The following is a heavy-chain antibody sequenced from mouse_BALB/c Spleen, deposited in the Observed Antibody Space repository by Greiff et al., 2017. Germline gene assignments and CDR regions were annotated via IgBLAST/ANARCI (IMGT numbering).Heavy chain of an antibody. D-gene: IGHD2-3*01. Sequence: EVQGVESGAELVKPGASVKLSCTASGFNIKDTYMHWVKQRPEQGLEWIGRIDPANGNTKYDPKFQGKATITADTSSNTAYLQLSSLTSEDTAVYYCARWGWLLQNYYAMDYWGQGTSVTVSS. V-gene: IGHV14-3*02. CDR1: GFNIKDTY. CDR2: IDPANGNT. J-gene: IGHJ4*01. CDR3: ARWGWLLQNYYAMDY.